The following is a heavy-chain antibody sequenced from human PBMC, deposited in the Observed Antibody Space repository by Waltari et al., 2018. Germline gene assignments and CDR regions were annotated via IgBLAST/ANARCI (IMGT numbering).Heavy chain of an antibody. CDR1: GGTFSSYT. J-gene: IGHJ4*02. D-gene: IGHD7-27*01. CDR2: IIPIHGIA. CDR3: ARVGTQPFDY. V-gene: IGHV1-69*02. Sequence: QVQLVQSGAEVKKPGSSVKVSCKASGGTFSSYTISWVRQAPGQGLEWMGSIIPIHGIANYEQKFQDRVKITAEKSTSTAYMELSSLRYEETAVYYWARVGTQPFDYWGQGTLVTVSS.